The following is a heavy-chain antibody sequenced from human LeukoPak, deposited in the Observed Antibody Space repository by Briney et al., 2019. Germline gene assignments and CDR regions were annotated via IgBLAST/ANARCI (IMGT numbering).Heavy chain of an antibody. CDR3: ARLFGTGYYYYGMDV. CDR1: GGSISSYY. CDR2: IYYSGST. V-gene: IGHV4-59*08. D-gene: IGHD6-13*01. J-gene: IGHJ6*02. Sequence: PSETLSLTCTVSGGSISSYYWSWIRQPPGKGLEWIGYIYYSGSTNYNPSLKSRVTISVDTSKNQFSLKLSSVTAADTAVYYCARLFGTGYYYYGMDVWGQGTTVTVSS.